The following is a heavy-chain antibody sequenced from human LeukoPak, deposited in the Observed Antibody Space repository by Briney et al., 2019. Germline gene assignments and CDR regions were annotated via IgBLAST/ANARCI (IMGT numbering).Heavy chain of an antibody. V-gene: IGHV4-59*01. CDR1: GGSISSYY. Sequence: PSETLSLTCTVSGGSISSYYWSWIRQPPGKGLEWIGYIYYSGSTNYNPSLKSRVTISVDTSKNQFSLKLSSVTAADTAVYYCARAKGFQLAHYYMDVWGKGTTVTVSS. CDR3: ARAKGFQLAHYYMDV. J-gene: IGHJ6*03. CDR2: IYYSGST. D-gene: IGHD6-6*01.